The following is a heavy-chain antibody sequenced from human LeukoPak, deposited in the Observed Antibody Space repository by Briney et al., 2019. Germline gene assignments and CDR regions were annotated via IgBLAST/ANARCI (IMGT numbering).Heavy chain of an antibody. J-gene: IGHJ3*02. CDR3: ARDTEWLDAFDI. CDR2: ISSSSSYI. Sequence: GSLRLSCAASGFTFSSYSMNWVRQAPGKGLEWVSSISSSSSYIYYADSVKGRFTISRDNAKNSLYLQMNSLRAEDTAVYYCARDTEWLDAFDIWGQGTMVTVSS. CDR1: GFTFSSYS. V-gene: IGHV3-21*01. D-gene: IGHD3-3*01.